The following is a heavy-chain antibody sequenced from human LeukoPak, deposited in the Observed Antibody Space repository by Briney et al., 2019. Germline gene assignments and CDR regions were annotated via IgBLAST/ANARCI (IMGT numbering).Heavy chain of an antibody. CDR2: INPNSGNT. CDR3: ARNVLRFLEWLSDDAFDI. D-gene: IGHD3-3*01. V-gene: IGHV1-8*01. CDR1: GYTFTSLD. Sequence: ASVKVSCKASGYTFTSLDINRVRQATGQGLEWMGWINPNSGNTGHAQQFQGRVTMTTDTSTSTAYMELRSLRSDDTAVYYCARNVLRFLEWLSDDAFDIWGQGTMVTVSS. J-gene: IGHJ3*02.